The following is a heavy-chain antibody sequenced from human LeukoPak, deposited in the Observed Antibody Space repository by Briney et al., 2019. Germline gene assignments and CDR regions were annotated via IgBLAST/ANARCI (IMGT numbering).Heavy chain of an antibody. V-gene: IGHV4-34*01. CDR1: GGSFSGYY. D-gene: IGHD3-10*01. J-gene: IGHJ5*02. CDR2: INHSGST. CDR3: ARVGYYYGSGSFPNWFDP. Sequence: PSETLSLTCAVYGGSFSGYYWSWIRQPPGKGLEWIGEINHSGSTNYNPSLKSRVTISVDTSKNQFSLKLSSVTDADTAVYYCARVGYYYGSGSFPNWFDPWGQGTLVTVSS.